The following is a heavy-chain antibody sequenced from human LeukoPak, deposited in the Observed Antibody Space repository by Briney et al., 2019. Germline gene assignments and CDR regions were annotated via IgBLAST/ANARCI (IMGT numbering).Heavy chain of an antibody. CDR1: GGSISSYN. CDR2: IYYSEST. D-gene: IGHD1-26*01. CDR3: ARDLGIARLAFDI. V-gene: IGHV4-59*01. J-gene: IGHJ3*02. Sequence: SETLSLTCTVSGGSISSYNWSWIRQPPGKGREWLGYIYYSESTNYNTFLKRRVTISVDTSKNQFSLKLSSVTAADTAVYYCARDLGIARLAFDIWGQGTMVTVSS.